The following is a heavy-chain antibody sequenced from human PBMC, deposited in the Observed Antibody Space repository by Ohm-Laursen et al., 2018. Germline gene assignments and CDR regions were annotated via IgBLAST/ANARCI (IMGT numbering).Heavy chain of an antibody. J-gene: IGHJ4*02. CDR1: GFTFSNYW. Sequence: SLRLSCSASGFTFSNYWMHWVRQAPGKGLEWEANINQDDSQIYYVDSVKGRFTISRDNAKSSLYLQMNSLRDEDTAVYYCVKSPVGDYCDYWGQGTLVTVSS. CDR2: INQDDSQI. CDR3: VKSPVGDYCDY. D-gene: IGHD4-17*01. V-gene: IGHV3-7*01.